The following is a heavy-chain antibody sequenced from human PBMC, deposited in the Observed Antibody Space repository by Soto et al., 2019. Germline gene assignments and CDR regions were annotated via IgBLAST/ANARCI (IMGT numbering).Heavy chain of an antibody. CDR2: IKTRSYNYAT. Sequence: EVQLVESGGGLVQPGGSVIISCAASGFTFSGSAIHWVRQASGKGLEWLGRIKTRSYNYATAYTASRKGRFTISRDDSKNTAYLQMNSLKTEDTAVYFCSRLWAGGDDRDSPPYYLDSWGQGTLVTVSS. D-gene: IGHD3-16*01. J-gene: IGHJ4*02. V-gene: IGHV3-73*02. CDR1: GFTFSGSA. CDR3: SRLWAGGDDRDSPPYYLDS.